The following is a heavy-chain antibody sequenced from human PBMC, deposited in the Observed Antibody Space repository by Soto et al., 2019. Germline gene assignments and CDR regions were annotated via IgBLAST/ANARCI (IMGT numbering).Heavy chain of an antibody. D-gene: IGHD3-22*01. J-gene: IGHJ5*02. Sequence: SETLSLTCAVYGGSFSGYYWSWIRQPPGKGLEWIGEINHSGSTNYNPSLKSRVTISVDTSKNQFSLKLSSVTAADTAVYYGARVINHWFAPWGQGPRVTVSS. CDR2: INHSGST. CDR1: GGSFSGYY. V-gene: IGHV4-34*01. CDR3: ARVINHWFAP.